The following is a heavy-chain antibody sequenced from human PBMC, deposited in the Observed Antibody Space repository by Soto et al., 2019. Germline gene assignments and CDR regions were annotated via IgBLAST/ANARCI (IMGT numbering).Heavy chain of an antibody. V-gene: IGHV3-11*01. Sequence: GGSLRLSCATSGFTFSDYYMAWIRQAPGKGLEWVSYNSYSGGIMYYADSVKGRFTISRDNAKNSLYPQMNSLRDEDTAVYYCARVSGPSLAVAGTFTDWGQGTLVTVSS. CDR1: GFTFSDYY. CDR2: NSYSGGIM. J-gene: IGHJ1*01. CDR3: ARVSGPSLAVAGTFTD. D-gene: IGHD6-19*01.